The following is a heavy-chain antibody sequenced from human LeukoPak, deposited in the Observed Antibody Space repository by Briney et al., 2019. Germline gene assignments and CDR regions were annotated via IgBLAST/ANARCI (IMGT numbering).Heavy chain of an antibody. CDR2: LDPSGGAT. CDR3: AKDSPVLSF. CDR1: GFTFSSHG. V-gene: IGHV3-23*01. J-gene: IGHJ4*02. D-gene: IGHD4/OR15-4a*01. Sequence: GGSLRLSCAASGFTFSSHGTSWVRQAPGKGLEWVSALDPSGGATYHADSVRGRFTISRDNSKNTLFLQMNSLRAEDTAVYFCAKDSPVLSFWGQGTLVSVSS.